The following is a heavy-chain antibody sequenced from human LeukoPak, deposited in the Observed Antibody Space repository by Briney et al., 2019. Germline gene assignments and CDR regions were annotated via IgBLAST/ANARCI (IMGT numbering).Heavy chain of an antibody. CDR2: IWYDGSNK. CDR1: GFTVSSNY. V-gene: IGHV3-33*08. J-gene: IGHJ4*02. CDR3: ARDLGY. Sequence: PGGSLRLSCAASGFTVSSNYMSWVRQAPGKGLEWVAVIWYDGSNKYYADSVKGRFTISRDNSKNTLYLQMNSLRAEDTAVYYCARDLGYWGQGTLVTVSS.